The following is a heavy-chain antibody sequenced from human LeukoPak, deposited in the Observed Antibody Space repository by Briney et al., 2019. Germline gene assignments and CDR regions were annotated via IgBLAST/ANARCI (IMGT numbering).Heavy chain of an antibody. D-gene: IGHD3-22*01. CDR3: ARPNYYYDSSGLDAFDI. V-gene: IGHV3-30-3*01. Sequence: PGGSLRLSCAASGFTFSSYAMPWVRQAPGKGLEWVAVISYDGSNKYYAGSVKGRFTISRDNSKNTLYLQMNSLRAEDTAVYYCARPNYYYDSSGLDAFDIWGQGTMVTVSS. CDR1: GFTFSSYA. CDR2: ISYDGSNK. J-gene: IGHJ3*02.